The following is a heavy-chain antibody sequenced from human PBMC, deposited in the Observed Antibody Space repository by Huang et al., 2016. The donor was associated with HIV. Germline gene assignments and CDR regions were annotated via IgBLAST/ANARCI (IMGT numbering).Heavy chain of an antibody. D-gene: IGHD3-22*01. J-gene: IGHJ6*02. Sequence: QVRLVQSGAEAMKPGSSVKVSCKASGGTFSSYSISWVRKAPGQGLEWMGEIIPILGTADYAQQFQGRVTITGDTSTNTADMELNRLRAGDTAVYYCARRPYYYDYNYYCYGLDVWGQGTTVTVSS. CDR1: GGTFSSYS. V-gene: IGHV1-69*06. CDR3: ARRPYYYDYNYYCYGLDV. CDR2: IIPILGTA.